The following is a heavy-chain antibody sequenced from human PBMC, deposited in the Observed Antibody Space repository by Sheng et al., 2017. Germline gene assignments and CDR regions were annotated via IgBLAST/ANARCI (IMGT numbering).Heavy chain of an antibody. V-gene: IGHV3-30*04. CDR3: ARDNSDISVVVITLYSWFDP. J-gene: IGHJ5*02. CDR1: GFTFSSYA. D-gene: IGHD3-22*01. Sequence: QVQLVESGGGVVQPGRSLRLSCAASGFTFSSYAMHWVRQAPGKGLEWVAVISYDGSNKYYADSVKGRFTISRDNSKNTLYLQMNSLRAEDTAVYYCARDNSDISVVVITLYSWFDPWGQGTLVTVSS. CDR2: ISYDGSNK.